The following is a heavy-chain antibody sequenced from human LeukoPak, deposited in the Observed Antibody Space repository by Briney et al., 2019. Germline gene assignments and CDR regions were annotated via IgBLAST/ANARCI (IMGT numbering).Heavy chain of an antibody. J-gene: IGHJ4*02. CDR3: AKDLGCSGGTCHKAVDC. Sequence: GGPLTLSCVASGFTLSTYGMHWVRQPPGKGLEWVAFIRYDGSDKFYPDSVKGRFITSRDNSKNTLYLQMSRLSVEETAVYYCAKDLGCSGGTCHKAVDCWGEGNLVTVSS. CDR2: IRYDGSDK. V-gene: IGHV3-30*02. D-gene: IGHD2-15*01. CDR1: GFTLSTYG.